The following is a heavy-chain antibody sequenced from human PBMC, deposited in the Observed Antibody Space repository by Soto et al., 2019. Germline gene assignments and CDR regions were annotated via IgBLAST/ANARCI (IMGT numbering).Heavy chain of an antibody. J-gene: IGHJ4*02. Sequence: GGSLRLSCAASGFTFSSYPMHWVRQVPGKGLEHVSSTSGDGRIMYYLDSVKGRFTISRNNSKNTLYLQMGSLRTEDMAVYYCARGRAAYYFDYWGQGALVTVSS. CDR2: TSGDGRIM. CDR3: ARGRAAYYFDY. V-gene: IGHV3-64*02. D-gene: IGHD6-25*01. CDR1: GFTFSSYP.